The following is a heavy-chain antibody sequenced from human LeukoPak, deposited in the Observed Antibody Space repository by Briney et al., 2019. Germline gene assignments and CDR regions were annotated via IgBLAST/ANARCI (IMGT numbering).Heavy chain of an antibody. Sequence: GASVKVSCKASGYTFTSYGISWVRQAPGQGLEWMGWISACNGNTNYAQKLQGRVTMTTDTSTSTAYMELRSLRSDDTAVYYCASTFFGPAATYNWFDPWGQGTLVTVSS. CDR2: ISACNGNT. CDR3: ASTFFGPAATYNWFDP. CDR1: GYTFTSYG. J-gene: IGHJ5*02. V-gene: IGHV1-18*01. D-gene: IGHD2-2*01.